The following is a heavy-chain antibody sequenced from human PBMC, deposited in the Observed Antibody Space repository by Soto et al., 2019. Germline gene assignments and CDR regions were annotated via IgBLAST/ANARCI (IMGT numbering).Heavy chain of an antibody. V-gene: IGHV4-59*11. CDR1: GGSLSSLY. D-gene: IGHD6-19*01. CDR3: ARGGWSVDS. Sequence: KASETLSLTCAVSGGSLSSLYWSWIRQPPGKGLEWVGYIYYNGNTDYNPSLKSRVTMSVDTSKNQFSLKLTSETAADTAVYFCARGGWSVDSWGRGFLVTVSS. J-gene: IGHJ5*01. CDR2: IYYNGNT.